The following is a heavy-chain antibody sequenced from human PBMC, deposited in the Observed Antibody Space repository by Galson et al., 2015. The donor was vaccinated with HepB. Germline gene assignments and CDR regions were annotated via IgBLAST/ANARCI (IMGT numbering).Heavy chain of an antibody. J-gene: IGHJ5*02. Sequence: SEPLSLTCTVSGGSISSSYWSWIRQPAGKGLEWIGHIYTSGSTNYNPSLKSRVTISADTSKTHLSLKLTSVTAADTAVYFCTRDREVGMPTSDFYHNYFDPWGQGTLVTVSS. CDR2: IYTSGST. V-gene: IGHV4-4*07. CDR1: GGSISSSY. CDR3: TRDREVGMPTSDFYHNYFDP. D-gene: IGHD3/OR15-3a*01.